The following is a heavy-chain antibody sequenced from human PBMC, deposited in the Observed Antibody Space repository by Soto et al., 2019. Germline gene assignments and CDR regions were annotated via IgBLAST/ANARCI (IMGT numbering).Heavy chain of an antibody. CDR2: IYHSGST. D-gene: IGHD5-12*01. V-gene: IGHV4-30-2*01. CDR1: GGSISSGGYS. Sequence: SETLSLTCAVSGGSISSGGYSWSWSRQPPGKGLEWIGYIYHSGSTYYNPSLKSRVTLSVDTSMNHFSLKLSSVTAAATAVYYCARTLWMPFDYWGQGTLVTVSS. CDR3: ARTLWMPFDY. J-gene: IGHJ4*02.